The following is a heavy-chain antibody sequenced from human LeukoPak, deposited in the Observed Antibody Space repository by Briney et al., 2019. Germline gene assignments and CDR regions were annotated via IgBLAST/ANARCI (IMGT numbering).Heavy chain of an antibody. J-gene: IGHJ4*02. CDR3: AKGYCSSTTWSVDY. V-gene: IGHV3-30*02. Sequence: GGSLRLSCPASGFTFSRYGMHWVRQAPGKGLEGVAFIRHDGSNKYYADSVKGRFTISRDNSNNTLYLQMNSLRAEDTAVYYCAKGYCSSTTWSVDYWGQGTLVTVSS. CDR1: GFTFSRYG. D-gene: IGHD2-2*01. CDR2: IRHDGSNK.